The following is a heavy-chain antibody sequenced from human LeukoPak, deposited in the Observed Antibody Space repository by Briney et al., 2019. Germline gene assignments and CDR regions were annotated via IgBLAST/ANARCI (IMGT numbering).Heavy chain of an antibody. D-gene: IGHD5-24*01. J-gene: IGHJ5*02. CDR2: IYPGDSDT. Sequence: GESLKISCKGSGYSFTNYWIGWVRQMPGKGLEWMGIIYPGDSDTRYTPSFQGQVTISADKSISTAYLQWSSLKASDTAMYYCARVGGYNSLRHNWFDPWGQGTLVTVSS. CDR3: ARVGGYNSLRHNWFDP. V-gene: IGHV5-51*01. CDR1: GYSFTNYW.